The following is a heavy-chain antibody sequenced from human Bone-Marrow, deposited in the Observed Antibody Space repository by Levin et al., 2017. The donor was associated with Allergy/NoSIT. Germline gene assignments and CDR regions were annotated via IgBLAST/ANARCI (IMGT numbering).Heavy chain of an antibody. CDR3: ARAASIAARPVDS. D-gene: IGHD6-6*01. CDR2: IKQDGSEK. J-gene: IGHJ4*02. Sequence: PGGSLRLSCAASGFTFSSYWMSWVRQAPGKGLEGVANIKQDGSEKYYVDSVKGRFTISRDNAKNSLYLQMNSLRAEDTAVYYCARAASIAARPVDSWGQGTLVTVSS. V-gene: IGHV3-7*03. CDR1: GFTFSSYW.